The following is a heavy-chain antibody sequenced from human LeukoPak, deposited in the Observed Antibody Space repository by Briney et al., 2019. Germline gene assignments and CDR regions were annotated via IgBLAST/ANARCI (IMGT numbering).Heavy chain of an antibody. Sequence: ASVKVSCKASGYTFTNYDINWVRQATGQGLEWMGWMNPNSGNTGFPQKFQGRVTITRNTSINTAYMELSSLRSEDTAVYYCARGDDSGTNFDYWGQGTLVTVSS. CDR3: ARGDDSGTNFDY. CDR2: MNPNSGNT. D-gene: IGHD3-10*01. J-gene: IGHJ4*02. CDR1: GYTFTNYD. V-gene: IGHV1-8*03.